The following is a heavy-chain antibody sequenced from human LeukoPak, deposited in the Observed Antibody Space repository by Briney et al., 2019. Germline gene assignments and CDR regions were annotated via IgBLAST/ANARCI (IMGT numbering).Heavy chain of an antibody. CDR1: GGSISSYY. CDR2: IYYSGST. V-gene: IGHV4-59*08. Sequence: SETLSLTCTVSGGSISSYYWSWIRQPPGKGLEWIGYIYYSGSTNYNPSLKSRVTISVDTSKNQFSLKLSSVTAADTAVYYCARVGIRKEGDYYFDYWGQGTLVTVSS. CDR3: ARVGIRKEGDYYFDY. D-gene: IGHD3-16*01. J-gene: IGHJ4*02.